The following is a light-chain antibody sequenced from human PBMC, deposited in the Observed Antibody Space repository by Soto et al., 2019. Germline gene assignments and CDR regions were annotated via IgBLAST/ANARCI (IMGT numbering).Light chain of an antibody. CDR3: CSYAGTYTYV. CDR2: DVT. CDR1: SSDVGGYYY. J-gene: IGLJ1*01. V-gene: IGLV2-11*01. Sequence: QSALTQPRSVSGSPGQSVTISCTGTSSDVGGYYYVSWYQQHPGKAPKLMIYDVTNQPSGVPDRFSGSKSGNTASLTISGLQAEDESDYYCCSYAGTYTYVFGTGTKVTVL.